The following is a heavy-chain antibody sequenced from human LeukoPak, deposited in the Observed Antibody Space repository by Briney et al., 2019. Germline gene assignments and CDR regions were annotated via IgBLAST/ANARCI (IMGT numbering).Heavy chain of an antibody. V-gene: IGHV3-30*01. CDR1: GFIHSSYS. J-gene: IGHJ4*02. CDR2: ISYDGSNK. CDR3: ARDQDYGDPFFDY. D-gene: IGHD4-17*01. Sequence: PGGSLRLSRASSGFIHSSYSMHWVRQAPARGVEGVAVISYDGSNKYYADSVKGRFTISRDNSKNTLYLQMNSLRAEDTAVYYCARDQDYGDPFFDYWGQGTLVTVSS.